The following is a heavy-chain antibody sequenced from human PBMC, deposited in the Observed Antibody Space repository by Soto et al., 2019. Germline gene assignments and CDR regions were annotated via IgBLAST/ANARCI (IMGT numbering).Heavy chain of an antibody. Sequence: GASMKVSRKGFGFTFSSYGFSWGGQGPGQGLEWMGWISAYNGNTNYAQKLQGRVTMTTDTSTSTAYMELRSLRSDDTAVYYCARDHQGSYGDYYFDYWGQGTLVTVSS. D-gene: IGHD4-17*01. CDR3: ARDHQGSYGDYYFDY. CDR2: ISAYNGNT. CDR1: GFTFSSYG. J-gene: IGHJ4*02. V-gene: IGHV1-18*01.